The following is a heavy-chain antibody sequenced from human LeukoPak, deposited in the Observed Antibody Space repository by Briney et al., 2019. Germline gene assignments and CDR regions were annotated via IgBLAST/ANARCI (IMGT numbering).Heavy chain of an antibody. V-gene: IGHV4-39*01. CDR1: GGSISSSYYY. Sequence: PSETLSLTCTVSGGSISSSYYYWGWIRQPPGKGLEWIGSIYYSGSTYYNPSLKSRVTISVDTSKNQFSLKLSSVTAADTAVYYCASRITMIVWGAFDIWGQGTMVTVSS. CDR2: IYYSGST. CDR3: ASRITMIVWGAFDI. D-gene: IGHD3-22*01. J-gene: IGHJ3*02.